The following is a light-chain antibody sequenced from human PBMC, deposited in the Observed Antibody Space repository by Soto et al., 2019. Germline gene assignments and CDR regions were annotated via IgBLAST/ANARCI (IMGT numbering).Light chain of an antibody. J-gene: IGKJ2*01. CDR1: QSVTNY. CDR3: QQRDDLYT. CDR2: DAS. V-gene: IGKV3-11*01. Sequence: EIVLTQSPATLSLSPGERATLSCRASQSVTNYVAWYQQKPGQAPRLLIYDASNRATGIPARFSGSGSGTDFTLTISSLEPEDFGVYYCQQRDDLYTFGQGTKLAIK.